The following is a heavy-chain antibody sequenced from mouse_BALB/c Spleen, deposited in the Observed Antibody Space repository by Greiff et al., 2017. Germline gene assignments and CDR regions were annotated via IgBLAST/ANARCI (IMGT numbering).Heavy chain of an antibody. D-gene: IGHD2-14*01. J-gene: IGHJ4*01. V-gene: IGHV6-6*02. Sequence: EVQGVESGGGLVQPGGSMKLSCVASGFTFSNYWMNWVRQSPEKGLEWVAEIRLKSNNYATHYAESVKGRFTISRDDSKSSVYLQMNNLRAEDTGIYYCTRDYRYDGDYYAMDYWGQGTSVTVSS. CDR1: GFTFSNYW. CDR3: TRDYRYDGDYYAMDY. CDR2: IRLKSNNYAT.